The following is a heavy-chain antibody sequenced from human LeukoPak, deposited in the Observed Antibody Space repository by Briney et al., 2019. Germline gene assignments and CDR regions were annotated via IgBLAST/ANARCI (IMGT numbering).Heavy chain of an antibody. CDR1: GYRFTSYG. CDR3: ARDWTATVPKPYYYYYGMDV. V-gene: IGHV1-18*01. CDR2: ISAYNGNT. J-gene: IGHJ6*02. D-gene: IGHD4-17*01. Sequence: ASVKVSCKASGYRFTSYGITWVRQAPGQGLEWMGWISAYNGNTNYAQKLQGRVTMTTDTSTSTAYMELRSLRSDDTAVYYCARDWTATVPKPYYYYYGMDVWGQGTTVTVSS.